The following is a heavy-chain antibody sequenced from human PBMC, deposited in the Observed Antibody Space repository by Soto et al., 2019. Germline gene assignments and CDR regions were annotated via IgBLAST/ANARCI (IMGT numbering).Heavy chain of an antibody. V-gene: IGHV3-23*01. CDR3: AKDRPYDSSGYYYPYYFDY. D-gene: IGHD3-22*01. J-gene: IGHJ4*02. CDR2: ISGSGGST. Sequence: LRLSCAASGFTFSSYAMSWVRQAPGKGLEWVSAISGSGGSTYYADSVKGRFTISRDNSKNALYLQMNSLRAEDTAVYYCAKDRPYDSSGYYYPYYFDYWGQGTLVTVSS. CDR1: GFTFSSYA.